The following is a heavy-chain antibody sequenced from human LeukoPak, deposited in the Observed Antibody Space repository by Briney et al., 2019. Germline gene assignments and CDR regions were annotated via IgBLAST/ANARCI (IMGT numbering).Heavy chain of an antibody. V-gene: IGHV3-64D*06. CDR3: VKGLDDYPPSDAFDL. J-gene: IGHJ3*01. CDR1: GFTFSDYP. D-gene: IGHD5-24*01. CDR2: ISSNGGNT. Sequence: GGSLRLSCSASGFTFSDYPMHWVSQAPGKGLESVSTISSNGGNTHYADSVKGRFTISRDNSKNTLYLQMSSLRAEDTAVYYCVKGLDDYPPSDAFDLWGQGTMVTVSS.